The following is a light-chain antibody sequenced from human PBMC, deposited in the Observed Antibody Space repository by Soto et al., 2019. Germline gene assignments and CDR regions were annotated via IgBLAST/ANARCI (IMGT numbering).Light chain of an antibody. V-gene: IGKV1-5*01. CDR1: QTISSW. Sequence: DIQMTQSPSTLSGSVGDRVTITCRASQTISSWLAWYQQKPGKAPKLLIYDASSLESGVPSRFSGSASGTDFTLTISSLHPDDFAIYYCQQYSSYWTFGLGTKVDIK. J-gene: IGKJ1*01. CDR2: DAS. CDR3: QQYSSYWT.